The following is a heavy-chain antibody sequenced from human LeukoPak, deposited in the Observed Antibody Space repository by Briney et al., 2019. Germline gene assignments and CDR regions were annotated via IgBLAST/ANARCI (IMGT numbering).Heavy chain of an antibody. V-gene: IGHV3-33*01. J-gene: IGHJ4*02. CDR1: GFTFSSHG. CDR2: IWYDGSNK. D-gene: IGHD3-22*01. CDR3: ARGLNSSGYDY. Sequence: GGSLRLSCAASGFTFSSHGMHWVRQAPGKGLEWVAVIWYDGSNKYYADSVKGRFTISRDNSKNTMYLQMNSLRAEDTAVYYCARGLNSSGYDYWGQGTLVTVSS.